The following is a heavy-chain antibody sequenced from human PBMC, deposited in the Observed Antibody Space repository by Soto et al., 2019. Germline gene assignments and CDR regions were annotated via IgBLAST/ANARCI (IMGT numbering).Heavy chain of an antibody. CDR3: ARDLDTMVRGVTEDV. J-gene: IGHJ6*04. V-gene: IGHV3-33*01. CDR1: GFTFSSYG. CDR2: IWYDGSIK. Sequence: GGSLRLSCAASGFTFSSYGMHWVRQAPGKGLEWVAVIWYDGSIKYYADSVKGRFTISRDNSKNTLYLQMNSLRAEDTAVYYCARDLDTMVRGVTEDVWGKGTTVTVSS. D-gene: IGHD3-10*01.